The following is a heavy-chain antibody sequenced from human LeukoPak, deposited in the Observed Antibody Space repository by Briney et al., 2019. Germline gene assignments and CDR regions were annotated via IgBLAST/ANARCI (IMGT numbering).Heavy chain of an antibody. Sequence: ASVKVSCKASGYTFTGYYMHWVRRAPGQGLEWMGWINPNSGGTNYAQKFQGRVTMTRDTSISTAYMELSRLRSDDTAVYYCAREVAMATFGMDVWGQGTTVTVS. V-gene: IGHV1-2*02. CDR2: INPNSGGT. D-gene: IGHD5-12*01. J-gene: IGHJ6*02. CDR3: AREVAMATFGMDV. CDR1: GYTFTGYY.